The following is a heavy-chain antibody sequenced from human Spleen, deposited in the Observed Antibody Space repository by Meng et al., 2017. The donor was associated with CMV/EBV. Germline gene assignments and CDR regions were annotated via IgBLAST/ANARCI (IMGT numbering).Heavy chain of an antibody. CDR2: FYYSGST. J-gene: IGHJ5*02. Sequence: SGGAIDSGGYSWSWIRHHPGKGLEWIASFYYSGSTYYNPSLKSRVTILSDMSKNQFSLKLTSVTAADTAVYYCARAGKNKLISRWFDPWGQGTLVTVSS. D-gene: IGHD1/OR15-1a*01. V-gene: IGHV4-31*02. CDR1: GGAIDSGGYS. CDR3: ARAGKNKLISRWFDP.